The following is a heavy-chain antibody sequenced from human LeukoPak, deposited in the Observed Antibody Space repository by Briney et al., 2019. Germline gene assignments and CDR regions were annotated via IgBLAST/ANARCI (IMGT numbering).Heavy chain of an antibody. D-gene: IGHD5-18*01. J-gene: IGHJ4*02. CDR3: ARGPKAMVSYYFDY. CDR1: GGSISSYY. V-gene: IGHV4-59*01. Sequence: SETLSLACTVSGGSISSYYWSWIRQPPGKGLEWIGYVYYSGSTNYNPSLKSRVTISVDTSKNQFSLKLSSVTAADTAVYYCARGPKAMVSYYFDYWGQGTLVAVSS. CDR2: VYYSGST.